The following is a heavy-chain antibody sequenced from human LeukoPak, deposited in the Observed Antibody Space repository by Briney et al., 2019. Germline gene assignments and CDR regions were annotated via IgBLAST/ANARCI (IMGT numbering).Heavy chain of an antibody. CDR1: GGSFSGYY. CDR3: ARVAPPAAFDI. V-gene: IGHV4-34*01. CDR2: INHSGST. Sequence: PSETLSLTCAVYGGSFSGYYWSWIRQPPGKGLEWIGEINHSGSTNYNPSLKSRVTISVDTSKNQFSLKLSSVTAADTAVYYCARVAPPAAFDIWGQGTMVTVSS. J-gene: IGHJ3*02.